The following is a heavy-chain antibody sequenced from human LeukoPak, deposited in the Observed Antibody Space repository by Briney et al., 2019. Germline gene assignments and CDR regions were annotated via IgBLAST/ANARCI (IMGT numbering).Heavy chain of an antibody. CDR3: ARSSLATLEYDLGEIGNWKESLDY. J-gene: IGHJ4*02. CDR1: GFTFSSYS. CDR2: ISSSSSTI. V-gene: IGHV3-48*01. Sequence: GGSLRLSCAASGFTFSSYSMNWVRQAPGKGLEWVSYISSSSSTIYYADSVKGRFTISRDNAKNSLYLQMNSLRAEDTAVYYCARSSLATLEYDLGEIGNWKESLDYWGQGTLVTVSS. D-gene: IGHD1-20*01.